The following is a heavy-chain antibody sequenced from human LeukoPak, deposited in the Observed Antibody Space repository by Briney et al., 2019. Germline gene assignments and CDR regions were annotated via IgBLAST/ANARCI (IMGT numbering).Heavy chain of an antibody. Sequence: ASVKVSCKASGYTFTSYGISWVRQAPGQGLEWMGWISAYNGNTNYAQKLQGRVTMTTDTSTSTAYMELRSLRSDDTAVYYCARDLGYCSGGSCYSGGPSFYWGQGTLVTVSP. J-gene: IGHJ4*02. D-gene: IGHD2-15*01. CDR2: ISAYNGNT. V-gene: IGHV1-18*01. CDR3: ARDLGYCSGGSCYSGGPSFY. CDR1: GYTFTSYG.